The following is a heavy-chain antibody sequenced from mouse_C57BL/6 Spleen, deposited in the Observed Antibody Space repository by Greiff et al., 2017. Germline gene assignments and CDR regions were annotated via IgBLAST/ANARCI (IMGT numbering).Heavy chain of an antibody. V-gene: IGHV1-7*01. Sequence: VKLQQSGAELAKPGASVKLSCKASGYTFTSYWMHWVKQRPGQGLEWIGYINPSSGYTKSKQKFKDKATLTADKSSSAAYMQLSSLTYEDSAVYYCARSPLITTVVAHYYAMDYWGQGTSVTVSS. D-gene: IGHD1-1*01. J-gene: IGHJ4*01. CDR1: GYTFTSYW. CDR3: ARSPLITTVVAHYYAMDY. CDR2: INPSSGYT.